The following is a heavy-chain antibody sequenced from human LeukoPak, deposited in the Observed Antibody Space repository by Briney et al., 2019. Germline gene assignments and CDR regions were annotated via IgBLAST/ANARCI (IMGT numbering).Heavy chain of an antibody. CDR3: AKDAYSSGWYYFDS. CDR1: RLTFDDCG. CDR2: ISGDGSST. J-gene: IGHJ4*02. V-gene: IGHV3-43*02. Sequence: GGSLRLSCAASRLTFDDCGMHWVRQVPGKGLEWVSLISGDGSSTYYADSVKGRFTISRDNSKNSLYLQMNSLRTEDTALYYCAKDAYSSGWYYFDSWGQGTLVTVSS. D-gene: IGHD6-19*01.